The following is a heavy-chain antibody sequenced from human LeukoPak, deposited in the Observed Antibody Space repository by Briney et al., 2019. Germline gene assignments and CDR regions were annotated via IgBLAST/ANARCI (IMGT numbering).Heavy chain of an antibody. CDR1: GFTFSSYA. CDR2: ISGSGGST. V-gene: IGHV3-23*01. J-gene: IGHJ4*02. D-gene: IGHD4-17*01. CDR3: ASMTTVTYTTFDY. Sequence: GGSLRLSCAASGFTFSSYAMSWVRQAPGKGPEWVSAISGSGGSTYYADSVKGRFTISRDNSKNTLYLQVNSLRAEDTAVYYCASMTTVTYTTFDYWGQGTLVTVSS.